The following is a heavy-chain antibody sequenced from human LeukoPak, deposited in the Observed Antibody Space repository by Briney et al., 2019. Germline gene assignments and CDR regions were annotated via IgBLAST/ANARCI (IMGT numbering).Heavy chain of an antibody. CDR3: AKGAVRGSSPRMGY. D-gene: IGHD6-6*01. CDR1: GFTFSSYA. Sequence: PGESLRLSCATSGFTFSSYAMNWVRQAPGKGLEWVSIISATGGSTYHADSVKGRFTISRDNSKNRLYLQMNSLRAEDAAVYYCAKGAVRGSSPRMGYWGQGTRVTVSS. V-gene: IGHV3-23*01. J-gene: IGHJ4*02. CDR2: ISATGGST.